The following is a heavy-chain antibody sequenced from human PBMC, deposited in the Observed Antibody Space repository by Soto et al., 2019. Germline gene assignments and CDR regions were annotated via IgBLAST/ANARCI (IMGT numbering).Heavy chain of an antibody. CDR1: GYTFTNFG. J-gene: IGHJ4*02. Sequence: QVQLVQSGAEVKKPGASVKVSCKTSGYTFTNFGISWVRQAPGQGLEWMGWISTYNGNTNYARMFKGSVTMTTDTPASPAYMVRRRLRSDDRAVYYCARGATSIGYWAQGTLVTASS. D-gene: IGHD3-16*01. CDR3: ARGATSIGY. CDR2: ISTYNGNT. V-gene: IGHV1-18*01.